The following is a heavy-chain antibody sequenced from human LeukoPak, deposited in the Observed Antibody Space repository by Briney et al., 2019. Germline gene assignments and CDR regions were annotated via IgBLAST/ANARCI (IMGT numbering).Heavy chain of an antibody. V-gene: IGHV4-59*02. CDR2: VYHSGSS. J-gene: IGHJ4*02. D-gene: IGHD6-6*01. CDR3: AKLLGEEY. Sequence: SETLSLTCNVSGASVSSYFWSWIRQSPEKGLEWIGYVYHSGSSSSNPSLQSRVTISQDTSRNQVSLKMTSATAADTAVYYCAKLLGEEYWGQGTQVVVSS. CDR1: GASVSSYF.